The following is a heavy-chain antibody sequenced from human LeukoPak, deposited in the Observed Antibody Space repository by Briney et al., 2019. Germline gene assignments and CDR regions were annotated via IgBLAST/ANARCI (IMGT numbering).Heavy chain of an antibody. CDR1: GFTFSSYT. Sequence: GGSLRLSCAVSGFTFSSYTIKWVRQAPGKGLEWVSSISSSSSYIYYADSVKGRFTISRDNAKNSLSLQMNSLRAEDTAVYYCARDRLLEDRDYHSYYYMDVWGIGTTVTVSS. V-gene: IGHV3-21*01. D-gene: IGHD1-1*01. CDR3: ARDRLLEDRDYHSYYYMDV. CDR2: ISSSSSYI. J-gene: IGHJ6*03.